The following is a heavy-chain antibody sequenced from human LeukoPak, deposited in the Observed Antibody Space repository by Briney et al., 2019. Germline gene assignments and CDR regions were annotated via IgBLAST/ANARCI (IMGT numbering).Heavy chain of an antibody. J-gene: IGHJ6*03. CDR2: IIPMFGTV. V-gene: IGHV1-69*05. CDR1: GYTLTELS. D-gene: IGHD1-14*01. Sequence: ASVKVSCKVSGYTLTELSMHWVRQAPGQGLEWMGRIIPMFGTVNYEQKFQGRVTITTDESTSTAYMELSSLRSEDTAVYYCASGPINRDYYYYYMDVWGKGTTVTVSS. CDR3: ASGPINRDYYYYYMDV.